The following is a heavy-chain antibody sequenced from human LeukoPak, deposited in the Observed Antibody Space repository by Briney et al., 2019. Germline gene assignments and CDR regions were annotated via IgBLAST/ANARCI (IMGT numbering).Heavy chain of an antibody. CDR3: ASARLYSSSWYCYFDY. V-gene: IGHV3-48*04. D-gene: IGHD6-13*01. CDR2: ISSDSGTI. CDR1: GFNFKIYS. J-gene: IGHJ4*02. Sequence: PGGSLRLSCAASGFNFKIYSMHWVRQAPGEGLEWLSYISSDSGTIYYADSVKGRISVSRDNGKNSVFLQMSSLRAEDTAVYYCASARLYSSSWYCYFDYWGRGTLVTVSS.